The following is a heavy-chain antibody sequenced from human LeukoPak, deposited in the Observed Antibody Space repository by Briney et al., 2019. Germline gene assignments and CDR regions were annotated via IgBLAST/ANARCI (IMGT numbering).Heavy chain of an antibody. J-gene: IGHJ4*02. V-gene: IGHV3-43D*03. CDR2: ISWDGSST. Sequence: GGALRLSCAASGFTFDDYARHWVRQARGKGVEGVALISWDGSSTYYAGCVKGGFTISRDNSNNSLYLQMNSLKTEDTAVYYCPTIRGYSSSWPFDYWGQGILVTVSS. CDR1: GFTFDDYA. D-gene: IGHD6-13*01. CDR3: PTIRGYSSSWPFDY.